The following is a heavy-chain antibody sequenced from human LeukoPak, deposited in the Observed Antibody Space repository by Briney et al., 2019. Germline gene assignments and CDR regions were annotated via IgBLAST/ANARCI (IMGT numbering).Heavy chain of an antibody. Sequence: SETLSLTCTVSGGSISSYYWSWIRQPPGKGLEWIGYIYYSGSTNYNPSLKSRVTISVDTSKNQFSLKLSSVTAADTAVYYCARSPDYYDTPWYFDLWGRGTLVTVSS. D-gene: IGHD3-22*01. CDR2: IYYSGST. V-gene: IGHV4-59*12. CDR1: GGSISSYY. CDR3: ARSPDYYDTPWYFDL. J-gene: IGHJ2*01.